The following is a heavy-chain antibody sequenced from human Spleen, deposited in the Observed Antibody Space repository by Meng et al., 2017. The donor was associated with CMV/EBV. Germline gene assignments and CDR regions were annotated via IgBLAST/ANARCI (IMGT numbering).Heavy chain of an antibody. D-gene: IGHD2-8*01. Sequence: SETLSLTCTVSGGSISTYYWTWLRQPPGKGLEWIGYIYYSGTTNYSTSLKSRVTLSVDTSKNQLSLSLSSVTAADTAVYYCARCALRNGPYVWFVPWGQGTLVTVSS. V-gene: IGHV4-59*13. CDR3: ARCALRNGPYVWFVP. CDR1: GGSISTYY. CDR2: IYYSGTT. J-gene: IGHJ5*02.